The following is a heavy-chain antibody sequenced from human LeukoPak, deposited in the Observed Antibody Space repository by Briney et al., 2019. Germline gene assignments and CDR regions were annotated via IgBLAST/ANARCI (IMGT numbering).Heavy chain of an antibody. J-gene: IGHJ3*02. V-gene: IGHV3-30*14. D-gene: IGHD3-10*01. CDR2: ISYDGGNE. CDR3: ARGLGRELDGAFDI. CDR1: GFTFKTHA. Sequence: GGSLRLSCAASGFTFKTHAMHWARQAPGKGLEWVAVISYDGGNEYYADSVKGRFTISRDNSRNTLYLQMNSLRAEDTAVYYCARGLGRELDGAFDIWGQGTMVTVSS.